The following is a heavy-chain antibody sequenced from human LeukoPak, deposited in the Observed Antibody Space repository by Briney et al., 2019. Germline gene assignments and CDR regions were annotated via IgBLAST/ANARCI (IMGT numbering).Heavy chain of an antibody. CDR2: IYYSGST. D-gene: IGHD3-10*01. CDR1: GGSISSSSYY. V-gene: IGHV4-39*01. CDR3: ASYYNVVFDY. Sequence: PSETLSLTCTVSGGSISSSSYYWGWIRQPPGKVLEWIGSIYYSGSTYYNPSLKSRVTISVDTSKNQFFLKLSSVTAADTAVYYCASYYNVVFDYWGQGTLVTVSS. J-gene: IGHJ4*02.